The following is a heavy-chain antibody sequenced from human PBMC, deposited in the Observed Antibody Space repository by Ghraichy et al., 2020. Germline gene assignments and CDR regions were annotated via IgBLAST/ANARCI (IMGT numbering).Heavy chain of an antibody. Sequence: GGSLRLSCAASGFTFSSDAMTRVRQTPGKGLEWVSAITGSGTNTYYADSVKGRFTISRDNSKNTLYLQMNSLRAEDTAVYYCTRGRGASSGSSADWGQGTLVTVSS. V-gene: IGHV3-23*01. CDR1: GFTFSSDA. CDR2: ITGSGTNT. D-gene: IGHD1-26*01. CDR3: TRGRGASSGSSAD. J-gene: IGHJ4*02.